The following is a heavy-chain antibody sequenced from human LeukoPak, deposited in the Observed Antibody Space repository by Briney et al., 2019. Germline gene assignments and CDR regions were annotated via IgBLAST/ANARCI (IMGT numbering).Heavy chain of an antibody. Sequence: GGSLRLSCAASGFTFSSHWMSWVRQPPGKGLEWVANMKQDGSEQYYADSVKGRFTISRDNAQNSLYLQMNSLRVEDTAVYYCARDTDGPDYWGQGTLVTVSS. CDR2: MKQDGSEQ. CDR1: GFTFSSHW. D-gene: IGHD4-17*01. CDR3: ARDTDGPDY. J-gene: IGHJ4*02. V-gene: IGHV3-7*01.